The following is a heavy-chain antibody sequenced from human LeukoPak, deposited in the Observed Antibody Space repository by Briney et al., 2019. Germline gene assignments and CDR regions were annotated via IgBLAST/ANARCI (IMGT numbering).Heavy chain of an antibody. CDR2: ISAYNGNT. CDR3: ARDLKGGYSYGTFDY. D-gene: IGHD5-18*01. V-gene: IGHV1-18*01. Sequence: GASVKVSCKASGYTFTSYGISWVRQAPGQGLEWMGWISAYNGNTNYAQKLQGRVTMTTDTSTSTAYMELRSLRSDDTAVYYCARDLKGGYSYGTFDYWGQGTLVTVSS. J-gene: IGHJ4*02. CDR1: GYTFTSYG.